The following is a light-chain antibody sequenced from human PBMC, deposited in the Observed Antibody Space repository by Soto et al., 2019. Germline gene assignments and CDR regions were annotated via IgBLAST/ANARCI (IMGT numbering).Light chain of an antibody. V-gene: IGLV2-14*01. CDR1: SSDVGGYNY. Sequence: QSALTQPASVSGSPGQSITISCTGTSSDVGGYNYVSWYQQHPGKAPKLMIYDVSNRPSGVSNRFSGAKSGNTASLTISGLQAEDEADYYSSSYTSSSTSVVFGAGTKLTVL. CDR2: DVS. CDR3: SSYTSSSTSVV. J-gene: IGLJ2*01.